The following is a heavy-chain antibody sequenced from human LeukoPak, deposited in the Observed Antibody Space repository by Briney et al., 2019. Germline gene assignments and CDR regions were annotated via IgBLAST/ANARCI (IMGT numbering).Heavy chain of an antibody. D-gene: IGHD3-22*01. Sequence: SQTLSLTCAISGDSGSSNSAAWNWIRQSPSRALEWLGRTYYRSKWFNDYAVSVKGRITINPDTSKNQFSLQLNSVTPEDTAVYYCASNYYDSSGYYYTDYWGQGTLVTVSS. V-gene: IGHV6-1*01. J-gene: IGHJ4*02. CDR1: GDSGSSNSAA. CDR2: TYYRSKWFN. CDR3: ASNYYDSSGYYYTDY.